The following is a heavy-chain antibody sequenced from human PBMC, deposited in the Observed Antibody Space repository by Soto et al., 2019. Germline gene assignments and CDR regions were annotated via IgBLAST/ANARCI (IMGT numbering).Heavy chain of an antibody. V-gene: IGHV3-74*01. J-gene: IGHJ3*02. CDR3: VRTWHGFDI. CDR1: GFTFSTYW. Sequence: EVQLVESGGGLVQPGGSLRLSCAASGFTFSTYWMHWVRQAPEKGLLWVSHINGDGSYTDFADSVKGRFTISRDNAKNTVYLQTQSLRVEDTAVYFCVRTWHGFDIWGPGTMVTVSS. CDR2: INGDGSYT.